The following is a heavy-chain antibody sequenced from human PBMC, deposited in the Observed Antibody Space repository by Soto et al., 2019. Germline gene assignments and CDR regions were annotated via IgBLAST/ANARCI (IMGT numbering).Heavy chain of an antibody. V-gene: IGHV1-2*04. CDR2: INPNSGGT. J-gene: IGHJ3*02. CDR3: AREYYYDSSGYYSMGAFDI. Sequence: ASVKVSFKASGYTFTGYYMHWVRQAPGQGLEWMGWINPNSGGTNYAQKFQGWVTMTRDTSISTAYMELSRLRSDDTAVYYCAREYYYDSSGYYSMGAFDIWGQGTMVTVSS. D-gene: IGHD3-22*01. CDR1: GYTFTGYY.